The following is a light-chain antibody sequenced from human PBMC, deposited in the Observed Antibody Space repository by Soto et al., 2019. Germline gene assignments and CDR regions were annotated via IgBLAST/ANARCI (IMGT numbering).Light chain of an antibody. CDR1: QSISSW. CDR2: DAS. J-gene: IGKJ1*01. V-gene: IGKV1-5*01. CDR3: HQYNSYWT. Sequence: DSQMTQTKSTLSSSVGDRVTITCRASQSISSWLAWYQQKPGKAPKLLIYDASSLESGVPSRFSGSGSGTEFTLTISSLQPDDFATYYCHQYNSYWTSSHGT.